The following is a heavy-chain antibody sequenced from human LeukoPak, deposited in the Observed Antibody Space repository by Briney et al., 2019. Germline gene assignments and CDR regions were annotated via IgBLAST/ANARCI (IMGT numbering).Heavy chain of an antibody. D-gene: IGHD3-10*01. J-gene: IGHJ4*02. CDR2: ISGSGGST. V-gene: IGHV3-23*01. CDR3: AKLWFGELWVDY. CDR1: GFTFSSYA. Sequence: GGSLRLSCAASGFTFSSYAMSWVRQAPGEGLEWVSAISGSGGSTYYADSVKGRFTISRDNSKNTLYLQMNSLRAEDTAVYYCAKLWFGELWVDYWGQGTLVTVSS.